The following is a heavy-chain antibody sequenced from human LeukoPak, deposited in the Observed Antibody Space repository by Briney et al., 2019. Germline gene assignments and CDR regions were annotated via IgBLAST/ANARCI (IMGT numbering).Heavy chain of an antibody. D-gene: IGHD1-7*01. CDR2: ISHDGGNK. J-gene: IGHJ4*02. CDR3: AKDLLNYYFDY. CDR1: GFAFSQFP. V-gene: IGHV3-30*18. Sequence: GSLRLSCVASGFAFSQFPVHWVRQAPGKRLEWVAFISHDGGNKKYGDSVKGRFTISRDNPKNTLYLQMNSLRAEDTAVYYCAKDLLNYYFDYWGQGTLVTVSS.